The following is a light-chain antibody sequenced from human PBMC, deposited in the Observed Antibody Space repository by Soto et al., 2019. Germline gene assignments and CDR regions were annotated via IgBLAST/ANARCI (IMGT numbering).Light chain of an antibody. CDR1: QHISSW. J-gene: IGKJ1*01. CDR2: AAS. V-gene: IGKV1-12*01. Sequence: DIQMTQSPSSVSASVGDRVTFTCRASQHISSWLTWYQQKPGKAPKLLIYAASSLESGVPTRFSGSGSGTDFTLTISSLQPEDFATYYCQQANSFPWTFGQGTKVEIK. CDR3: QQANSFPWT.